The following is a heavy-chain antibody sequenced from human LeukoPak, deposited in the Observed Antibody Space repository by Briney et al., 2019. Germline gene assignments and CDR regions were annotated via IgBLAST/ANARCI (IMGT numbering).Heavy chain of an antibody. CDR2: ISGSGGST. D-gene: IGHD2-15*01. V-gene: IGHV3-23*01. CDR1: GFTFSSYA. J-gene: IGHJ4*02. Sequence: LGGSLRLSCAASGFTFSSYAMSWVRQAPGKGLEWVSAISGSGGSTYYADSVKGRSTISRDNSKSTLYLQMNSLRAEDTAVYYCARPPAEYCSGGSCYYFDYWGQGTLVTVSS. CDR3: ARPPAEYCSGGSCYYFDY.